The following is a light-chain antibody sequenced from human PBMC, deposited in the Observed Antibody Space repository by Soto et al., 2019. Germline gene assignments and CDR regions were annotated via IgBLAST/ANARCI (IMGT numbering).Light chain of an antibody. V-gene: IGLV2-8*01. CDR3: SSYAGSKNLI. CDR2: EVS. J-gene: IGLJ2*01. CDR1: SSDVGGYKY. Sequence: QSALTQPPSASGSPGQSVTISCTGTSSDVGGYKYVSWYQQHPGKAPKLMIYEVSKRPSGVPDRFSGSKSGNTASLTVSGLQAEDEADYYCSSYAGSKNLIFGGGTKVTV.